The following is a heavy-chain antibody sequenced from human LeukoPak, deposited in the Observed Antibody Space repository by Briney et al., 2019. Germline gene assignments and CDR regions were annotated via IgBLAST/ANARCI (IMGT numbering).Heavy chain of an antibody. Sequence: GGSLRLSCAVSGFTFNIYAMSWVRQAPGKGLEWVSVITGGGGGTYYADSVKGRFTISRDNSKNTLYLQMNSLRAEDTAVYYCAKDLSGGSYVFDYWGQGTLVTVSS. CDR3: AKDLSGGSYVFDY. CDR1: GFTFNIYA. V-gene: IGHV3-23*01. J-gene: IGHJ4*02. D-gene: IGHD1-26*01. CDR2: ITGGGGGT.